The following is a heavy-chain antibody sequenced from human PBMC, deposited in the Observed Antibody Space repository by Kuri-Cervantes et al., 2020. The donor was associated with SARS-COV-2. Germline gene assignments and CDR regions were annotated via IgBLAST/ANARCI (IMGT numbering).Heavy chain of an antibody. J-gene: IGHJ3*02. D-gene: IGHD6-6*01. CDR1: GYSISSGYY. CDR2: IYHRGSS. V-gene: IGHV4-38-2*01. Sequence: GSLRLSCAVSGYSISSGYYWGWIRQPPGKGLEWVGIIYHRGSSYYNPSLRSRVTVPVDTSKNQFSLKLSSVTAADTAVYYCARRGAGSSSAALDIWGQGTMVTVSS. CDR3: ARRGAGSSSAALDI.